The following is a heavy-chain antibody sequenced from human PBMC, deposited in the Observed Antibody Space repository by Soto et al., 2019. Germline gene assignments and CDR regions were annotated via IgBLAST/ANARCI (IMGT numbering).Heavy chain of an antibody. CDR2: ISYDGSNK. V-gene: IGHV3-30*18. CDR1: GFTFSSYG. D-gene: IGHD6-13*01. Sequence: PGGSLRLSCAASGFTFSSYGMHWVRQAPGKGLEWVAVISYDGSNKYYADSVKGRFTISRDNSKNTLYLQMNSLRAEDTAVYYCAKDRSGIAAAGPPYWGQGTLVTVSS. J-gene: IGHJ4*02. CDR3: AKDRSGIAAAGPPY.